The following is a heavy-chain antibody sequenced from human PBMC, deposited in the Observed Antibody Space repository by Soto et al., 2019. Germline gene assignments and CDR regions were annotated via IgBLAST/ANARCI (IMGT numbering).Heavy chain of an antibody. CDR1: GYTFRAYP. V-gene: IGHV1-3*01. D-gene: IGHD4-17*01. CDR3: ARDTDLTLVTTLDY. Sequence: QVQLVQSGAEVKKPGASVKVSCKASGYTFRAYPIYWVRQAPGQRLECMGGINASNGNTRYSEKFEGRVTFTRDTSATTAYMEFSSLRSEDTAVYFCARDTDLTLVTTLDYWGQGTPVTVSS. CDR2: INASNGNT. J-gene: IGHJ4*02.